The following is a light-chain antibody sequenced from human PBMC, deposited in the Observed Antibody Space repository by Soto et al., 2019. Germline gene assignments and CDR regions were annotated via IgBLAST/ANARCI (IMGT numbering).Light chain of an antibody. J-gene: IGLJ1*01. CDR2: EVS. CDR1: SSDVGSYNL. Sequence: QSALTQPASVSGSPGQSITISCTGTSSDVGSYNLVSWYQQHPGKAPKLMIYEVSKRPSGVSNRFSGSKSGNTASLTISGLKAEDEAAYYCCSYAGSSTYVFGTGTKLTVL. V-gene: IGLV2-23*02. CDR3: CSYAGSSTYV.